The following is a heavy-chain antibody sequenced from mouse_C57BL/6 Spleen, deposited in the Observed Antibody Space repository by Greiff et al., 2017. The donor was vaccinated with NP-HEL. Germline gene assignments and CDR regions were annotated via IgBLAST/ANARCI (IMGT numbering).Heavy chain of an antibody. CDR2: INPGSGGT. V-gene: IGHV1-54*01. CDR3: ARYDYYAMDY. CDR1: GYAFTNYL. Sequence: VQVVESGAELVRPGTSVKVSCKASGYAFTNYLIEWVKQRPGQGLEWIGVINPGSGGTNYNEKFKGKATLTADKSSSTAYMQLSSLTSEDSAVYFCARYDYYAMDYWGQGTSVTVSS. J-gene: IGHJ4*01.